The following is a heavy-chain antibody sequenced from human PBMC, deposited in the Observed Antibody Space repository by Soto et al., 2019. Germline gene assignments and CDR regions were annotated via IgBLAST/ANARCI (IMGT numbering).Heavy chain of an antibody. CDR3: ARDKALSLSGYAVHYGMDV. CDR2: IYTSGST. D-gene: IGHD5-12*01. V-gene: IGHV4-4*07. CDR1: GGSISSYD. Sequence: SETLSLTGTVCGGSISSYDCSWIRQPAGKGLEWIGRIYTSGSTNYNPSLKSRVTMSVDTSKNQFSLKLSSVTAADTAVYYCARDKALSLSGYAVHYGMDVLGQRTTVAVCS. J-gene: IGHJ6*02.